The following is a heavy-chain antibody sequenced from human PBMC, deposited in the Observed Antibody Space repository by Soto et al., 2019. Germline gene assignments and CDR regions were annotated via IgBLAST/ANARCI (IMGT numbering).Heavy chain of an antibody. CDR2: VYYNGNT. V-gene: IGHV4-39*02. Sequence: LSLTCTVSGGSISGSSYYWGWIRQPPGKGLEWIGSVYYNGNTYYDPSLKSRVTISVDTSRNQFSLKLSSVTAADTAVYYCARECTVATIGGGMDVWGQGTTVTVSS. D-gene: IGHD5-12*01. CDR3: ARECTVATIGGGMDV. J-gene: IGHJ6*02. CDR1: GGSISGSSYY.